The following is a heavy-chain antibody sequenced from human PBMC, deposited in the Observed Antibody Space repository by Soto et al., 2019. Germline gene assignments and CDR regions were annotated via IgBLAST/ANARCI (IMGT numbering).Heavy chain of an antibody. J-gene: IGHJ4*02. CDR1: GFTFSSYA. CDR2: ISYDGSNK. Sequence: QVQLVESGGGVVQPGRSLRLSCAASGFTFSSYAMHWVRQAPCKGLEWVAVISYDGSNKYYADSVKGRFTISRDNSKNTLYLQMNSLRAEDTAVYYCAGEQQLVFDYWGQGTLVTVSS. CDR3: AGEQQLVFDY. D-gene: IGHD6-13*01. V-gene: IGHV3-30-3*01.